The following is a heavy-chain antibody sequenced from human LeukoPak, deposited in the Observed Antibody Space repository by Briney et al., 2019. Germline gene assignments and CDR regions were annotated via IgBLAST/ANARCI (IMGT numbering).Heavy chain of an antibody. D-gene: IGHD4-17*01. V-gene: IGHV3-15*01. J-gene: IGHJ5*02. Sequence: GGSLRLSCAASGFTFSNAWMSWVRQAPGKGLEWVGRIKSKTDGGTTDYAAPVKGRFTISRDDSKNTLYLQMNSLKIEDTAVYYCTRTTVTMADWFDPWGQGTLVTVSS. CDR2: IKSKTDGGTT. CDR3: TRTTVTMADWFDP. CDR1: GFTFSNAW.